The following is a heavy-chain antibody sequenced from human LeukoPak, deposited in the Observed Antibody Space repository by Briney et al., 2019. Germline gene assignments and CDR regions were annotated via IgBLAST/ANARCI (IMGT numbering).Heavy chain of an antibody. CDR2: IYYVGSP. CDR3: ARLPITKRAMDV. V-gene: IGHV4-39*01. D-gene: IGHD3-3*01. Sequence: PSETLSLTCSVSGDFIKSGDSYWGWIRQYPKKGLEWLGSIYYVGSPYYNPSLNSRRVTVSVDTSKNQFSLTLTSVTAADTAVYYCARLPITKRAMDVWGQGTTVTVSS. CDR1: GDFIKSGDSY. J-gene: IGHJ6*02.